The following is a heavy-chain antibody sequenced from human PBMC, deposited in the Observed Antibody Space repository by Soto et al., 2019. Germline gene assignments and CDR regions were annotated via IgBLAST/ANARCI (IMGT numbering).Heavy chain of an antibody. CDR2: ISVTSTAM. Sequence: EVQLVESGGDLVQPGGSLRLSCAASGFTFSSFEMNWVRQAPGKGLEGVSYISVTSTAMYYADSVKGRFTISRDNAKNSVYLQMNNLRAEDTAVYYCATFRAVYGERGDYWGQGTLVTVSS. CDR3: ATFRAVYGERGDY. J-gene: IGHJ4*02. D-gene: IGHD3-10*01. V-gene: IGHV3-48*03. CDR1: GFTFSSFE.